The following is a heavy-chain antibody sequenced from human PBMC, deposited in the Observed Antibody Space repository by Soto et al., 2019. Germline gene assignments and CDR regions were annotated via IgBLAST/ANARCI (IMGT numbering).Heavy chain of an antibody. V-gene: IGHV3-66*01. J-gene: IGHJ6*02. CDR2: IYSGGST. CDR3: ASTAAGINYYYGMDV. CDR1: GFTVSSNY. Sequence: PGGSLRLSCAASGFTVSSNYMSWVRQAPGKGLEWVSVIYSGGSTYYADSVKGRFTISRDNSKNTLYLQMNSLRAEDTAVYYCASTAAGINYYYGMDVWGQGTTVTVSS. D-gene: IGHD6-13*01.